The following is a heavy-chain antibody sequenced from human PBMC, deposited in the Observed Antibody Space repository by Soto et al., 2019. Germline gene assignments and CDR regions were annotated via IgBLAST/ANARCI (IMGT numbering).Heavy chain of an antibody. J-gene: IGHJ4*02. V-gene: IGHV4-30-2*01. Sequence: PSETLSLTCAVSGGSISSGGYSWSWIWQPPGKGLEWIGYIYHSGSTYYNPSLKSRVTISVDRSKNQFSLKLSSVTAADTAVYYYASLAAAGSFDYWGQGTLVTVSS. CDR2: IYHSGST. D-gene: IGHD6-13*01. CDR1: GGSISSGGYS. CDR3: ASLAAAGSFDY.